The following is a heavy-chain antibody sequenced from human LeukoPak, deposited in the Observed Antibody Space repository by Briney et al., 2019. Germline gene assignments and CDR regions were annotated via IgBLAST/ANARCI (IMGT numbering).Heavy chain of an antibody. Sequence: SETLSLTCTVSGGSISSYYWSWTRQPPGKGLEWIGYIYYSGSTNYNPSLKSRVTISVDTSKNQFSLKLSSVTAADTAVYYCARHKKDTAMVLYAFDIWGQGTMVTVSS. J-gene: IGHJ3*02. CDR2: IYYSGST. CDR1: GGSISSYY. D-gene: IGHD5-18*01. CDR3: ARHKKDTAMVLYAFDI. V-gene: IGHV4-59*08.